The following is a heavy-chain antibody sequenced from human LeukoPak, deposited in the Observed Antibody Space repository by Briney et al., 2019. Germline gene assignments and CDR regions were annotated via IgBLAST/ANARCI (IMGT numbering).Heavy chain of an antibody. CDR2: ISYDGSNK. D-gene: IGHD3-22*01. J-gene: IGHJ4*02. CDR1: GFTFSSYG. Sequence: GGSLRLSCAASGFTFSSYGMHWVRQAPGKGLEWVAVISYDGSNKYYADSVKGRFTISRDNSKNTLYLQMNSLRAEDTAVYYCAKDQHYYDSRAYYYYFDSWGPGILVTVSS. CDR3: AKDQHYYDSRAYYYYFDS. V-gene: IGHV3-30*18.